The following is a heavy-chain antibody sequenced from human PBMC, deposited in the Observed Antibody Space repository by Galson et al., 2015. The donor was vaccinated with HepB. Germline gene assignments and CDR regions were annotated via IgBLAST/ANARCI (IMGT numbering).Heavy chain of an antibody. Sequence: SGGTFSSYAISWVRQAPGQGLEWMGRIIPILGIANYAQKFQGRVTITADKSTSTAYMELSSLRSEDTAVYYCARAGGVVVTAAFDYWGQGTLVTVSS. CDR3: ARAGGVVVTAAFDY. J-gene: IGHJ4*02. D-gene: IGHD2-21*02. CDR1: GGTFSSYA. V-gene: IGHV1-69*04. CDR2: IIPILGIA.